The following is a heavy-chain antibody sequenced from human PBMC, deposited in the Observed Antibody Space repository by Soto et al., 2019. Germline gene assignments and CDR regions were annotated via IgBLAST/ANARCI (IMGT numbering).Heavy chain of an antibody. Sequence: ASVKVSCKASGYTFASYGISWVRQAPGQGLEWMGWISAYNDNTNYAQKFHGRVTLTTDTPTSTAYMELGSLRSDDTAMYYCARSSRSYFDYWGQGTLVTVSS. CDR3: ARSSRSYFDY. CDR1: GYTFASYG. J-gene: IGHJ4*02. V-gene: IGHV1-18*04. CDR2: ISAYNDNT.